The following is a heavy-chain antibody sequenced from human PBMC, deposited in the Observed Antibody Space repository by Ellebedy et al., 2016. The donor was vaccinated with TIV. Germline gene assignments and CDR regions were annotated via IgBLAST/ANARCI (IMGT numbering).Heavy chain of an antibody. D-gene: IGHD4-11*01. CDR3: AHIEGDYSDFC. CDR1: GFTFSSYA. J-gene: IGHJ4*02. V-gene: IGHV3-23*01. Sequence: GGSLRLSCAASGFTFSSYAMSWVRQAPGKGLEWVSAISGSGGSTYYADSVKGRFTISRDNSKNTVYLQMNSLRAEDTAVYYCAHIEGDYSDFCWGQGTLVTVSS. CDR2: ISGSGGST.